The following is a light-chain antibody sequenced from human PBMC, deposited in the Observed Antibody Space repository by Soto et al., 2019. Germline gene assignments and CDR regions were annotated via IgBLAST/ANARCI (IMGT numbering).Light chain of an antibody. CDR2: DVS. J-gene: IGLJ1*01. CDR3: SSYTTSSTYV. Sequence: QSVLTQPASVSGSPGQSIAISCTGTSSDVGGYNYVSWYQQHPGKAPKLILCDVSNRPSGVSDRFSGSKPGNTASLTISGLQTEDEADYYCSSYTTSSTYVFGTGTKLTVL. CDR1: SSDVGGYNY. V-gene: IGLV2-14*01.